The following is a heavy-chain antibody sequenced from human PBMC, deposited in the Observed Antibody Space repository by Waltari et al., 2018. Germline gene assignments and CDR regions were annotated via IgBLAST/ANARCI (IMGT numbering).Heavy chain of an antibody. CDR3: ARGLLSGTTDYFYHYMDV. J-gene: IGHJ6*03. CDR2: IVPVVGSA. Sequence: HVELLQSGAEVKKPGSSVKVSCKVSVDTFDFNRFVMTWVRQAPGQGLEWMGGIVPVVGSATYARKFQGRVTITADESTNTAYMELSSLRSEDTALYYCARGLLSGTTDYFYHYMDVWGKGTTVTISS. CDR1: VDTFDFNRFV. D-gene: IGHD1-7*01. V-gene: IGHV1-69*12.